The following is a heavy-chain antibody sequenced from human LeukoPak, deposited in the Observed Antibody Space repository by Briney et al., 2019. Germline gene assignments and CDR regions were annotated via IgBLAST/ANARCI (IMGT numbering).Heavy chain of an antibody. CDR1: GGTFSSYA. D-gene: IGHD3/OR15-3a*01. CDR2: ITPILGIA. Sequence: SVKVSCKASGGTFSSYAISWVRQAPGQGLEWMGRITPILGIANYAQKFQGRVTITADKSTSTAYMELSSLRSEDTAVYYCARGTESGYWGQGTLVTVSS. V-gene: IGHV1-69*04. CDR3: ARGTESGY. J-gene: IGHJ4*02.